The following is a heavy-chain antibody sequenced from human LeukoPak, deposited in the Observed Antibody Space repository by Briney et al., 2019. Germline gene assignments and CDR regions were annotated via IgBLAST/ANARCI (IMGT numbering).Heavy chain of an antibody. CDR2: IYSSGTT. CDR1: GGSFSGYY. CDR3: ARDRGYSYGWGIYFFDF. Sequence: PSETLSLTCAVYGGSFSGYYWSWIRQPAGKGLEWIGRIYSSGTTNFNPSLTSRLTMSVDTSKNQFSLKLQSVTVADTAVYYCARDRGYSYGWGIYFFDFWGQGILVTVSS. V-gene: IGHV4-4*07. J-gene: IGHJ4*02. D-gene: IGHD5-18*01.